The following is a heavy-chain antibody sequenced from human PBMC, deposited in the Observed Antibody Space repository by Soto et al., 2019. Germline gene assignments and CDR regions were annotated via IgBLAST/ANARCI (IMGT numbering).Heavy chain of an antibody. CDR1: GFTFSSYW. CDR2: INSDGSNT. V-gene: IGHV3-74*01. Sequence: GGSLRLSCAASGFTFSSYWMHWVRQAPGKGLVWVSGINSDGSNTSYADSVKGRFTISRDNAKNTLYLQMNSLRAEDTAVYYCARDRRRSLDYWGQVTLVTVSS. CDR3: ARDRRRSLDY. J-gene: IGHJ4*02.